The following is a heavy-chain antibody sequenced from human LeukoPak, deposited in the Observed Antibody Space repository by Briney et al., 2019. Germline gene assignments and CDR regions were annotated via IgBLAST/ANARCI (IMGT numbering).Heavy chain of an antibody. D-gene: IGHD5-18*01. CDR1: GGTFSSYA. CDR2: INAGNGNT. V-gene: IGHV1-3*01. Sequence: ASVNVSCKASGGTFSSYAISWVRQAPGQRLEWMGWINAGNGNTKSSQKFQGRVTIIRDTSASTAYMEVSSLRSEDTSVYYCARASPGYSYDYFDYWGQGTLVTVSS. J-gene: IGHJ4*02. CDR3: ARASPGYSYDYFDY.